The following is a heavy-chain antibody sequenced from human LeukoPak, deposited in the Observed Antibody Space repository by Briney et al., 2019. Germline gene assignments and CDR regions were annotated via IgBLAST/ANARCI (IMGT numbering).Heavy chain of an antibody. CDR2: IYYSGST. V-gene: IGHV4-39*01. Sequence: TSETLSLTCTVSGGSISSSSYYWGWIRQPPGKGLEWIGSIYYSGSTYYNPSLKSRVTISVDTSKNQFSLKLSSVTAADTAVYYCARLSYGSEFDPWGQGTLVTVSS. D-gene: IGHD3-10*01. J-gene: IGHJ5*02. CDR1: GGSISSSSYY. CDR3: ARLSYGSEFDP.